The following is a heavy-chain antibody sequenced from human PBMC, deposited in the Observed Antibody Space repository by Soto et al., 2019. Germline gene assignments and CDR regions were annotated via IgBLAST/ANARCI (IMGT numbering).Heavy chain of an antibody. D-gene: IGHD6-19*01. Sequence: QVQLVQSGAEVKKPGASVKVSCKASGYTFTTYGINWVRQAPGQGLVWMGWINGYNGNTNYAQKLQGRVTMTTDTSTSTAYMELRSLRSDDTAVYYCARDPVAGTYFDYWGQGTLVTVSS. V-gene: IGHV1-18*01. CDR2: INGYNGNT. CDR1: GYTFTTYG. CDR3: ARDPVAGTYFDY. J-gene: IGHJ4*02.